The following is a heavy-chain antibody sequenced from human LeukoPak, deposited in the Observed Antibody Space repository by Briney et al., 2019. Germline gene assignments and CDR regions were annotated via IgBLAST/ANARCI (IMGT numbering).Heavy chain of an antibody. CDR1: GFTFSSYE. CDR3: ARFIAAPYYFDY. Sequence: PGGSLRLSCAASGFTFSSYEMNWVRQAPGKGLEWVSYISSSGSTIYYADSVKGRFTISRDNAKNSLYLQMNSLRAEDTAVYYCARFIAAPYYFDYWGRGTLVTVSS. V-gene: IGHV3-48*03. D-gene: IGHD6-13*01. J-gene: IGHJ4*02. CDR2: ISSSGSTI.